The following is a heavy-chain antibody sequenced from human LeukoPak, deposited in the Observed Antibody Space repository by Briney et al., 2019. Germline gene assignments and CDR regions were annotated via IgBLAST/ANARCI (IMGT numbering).Heavy chain of an antibody. CDR1: GYSISSGYY. J-gene: IGHJ4*02. CDR2: IYHSGST. D-gene: IGHD1-26*01. Sequence: SSETLSLTCTVSGYSISSGYYWGWIRQPPGKGLEWIGSIYHSGSTNYNPSLKSRVTISVDTSKNQFSLKLSSVTAADTAVYYCARGGSPVGATNDYWGQGTLVTVSS. V-gene: IGHV4-38-2*02. CDR3: ARGGSPVGATNDY.